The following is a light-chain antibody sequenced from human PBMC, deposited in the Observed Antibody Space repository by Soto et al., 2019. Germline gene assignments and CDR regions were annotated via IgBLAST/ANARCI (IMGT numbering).Light chain of an antibody. V-gene: IGLV2-14*01. J-gene: IGLJ1*01. Sequence: QSVLTQPASVSGSPGQSITISCTGTSSDVGGSDFVSWHQQHPGKAPKLMIYDVSKWPSGVSNRFSGSKSGNTASLTISGLQAEDEADYYCSSYTSSRSYVFGTGTKLTVL. CDR1: SSDVGGSDF. CDR2: DVS. CDR3: SSYTSSRSYV.